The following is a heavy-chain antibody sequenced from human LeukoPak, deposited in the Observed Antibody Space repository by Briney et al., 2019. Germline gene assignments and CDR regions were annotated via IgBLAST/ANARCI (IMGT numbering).Heavy chain of an antibody. CDR3: ARDPRNKGFDP. CDR1: GFTFSSYW. V-gene: IGHV3-74*01. CDR2: INSDGSST. D-gene: IGHD1/OR15-1a*01. J-gene: IGHJ5*02. Sequence: GGSLRLSCAASGFTFSSYWMHWVRQAPGKGLVWVSRINSDGSSTSYADSVKGRFTISRDNAKNTLYLEMNSLRVEDTAVYYCARDPRNKGFDPWGQGTLVTVSS.